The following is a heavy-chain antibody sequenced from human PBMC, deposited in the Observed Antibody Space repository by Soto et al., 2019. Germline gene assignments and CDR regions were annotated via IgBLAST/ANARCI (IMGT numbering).Heavy chain of an antibody. J-gene: IGHJ6*02. V-gene: IGHV4-34*01. CDR2: INHSGST. D-gene: IGHD3-3*01. Sequence: SETLSLTCAVYGGSFSGYYWSWIRQPPGKGLEWIGEINHSGSTNYNPSLKSRVTISVDTSKNQFSLKLSSVTAADTAVYYCARGPGDYDFWSGYYYYYYGMDVWGQGTTVTVSS. CDR1: GGSFSGYY. CDR3: ARGPGDYDFWSGYYYYYYGMDV.